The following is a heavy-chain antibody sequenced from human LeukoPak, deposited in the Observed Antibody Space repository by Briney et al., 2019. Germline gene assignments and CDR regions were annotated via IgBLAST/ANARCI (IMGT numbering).Heavy chain of an antibody. Sequence: PGGSLRLSCAASGVTFSGSAMHWVRQASGKGVEGVGRIRSKANSYATAYAASVKGRFTISRDDSKNTAYLQMTSLKTEDTAVYYCTREYDFWSGYRYYYYYYYMDVWGKGTTVTVSS. J-gene: IGHJ6*03. CDR1: GVTFSGSA. CDR3: TREYDFWSGYRYYYYYYYMDV. D-gene: IGHD3-3*01. V-gene: IGHV3-73*01. CDR2: IRSKANSYAT.